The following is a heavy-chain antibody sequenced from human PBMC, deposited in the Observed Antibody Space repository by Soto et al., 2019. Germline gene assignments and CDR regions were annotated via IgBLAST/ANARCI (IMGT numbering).Heavy chain of an antibody. CDR1: GGSIYTYY. J-gene: IGHJ5*02. V-gene: IGHV4-4*07. Sequence: SETLSLTCNVSGGSIYTYYWNWFRQSPGKGLEWIGLIFANGHTDYNPSLKSRVTMSVDASKNQFSLRLTSMTAADTAVYYCVASLAASGLNWLDPWGRGTLVTVSS. D-gene: IGHD6-13*01. CDR2: IFANGHT. CDR3: VASLAASGLNWLDP.